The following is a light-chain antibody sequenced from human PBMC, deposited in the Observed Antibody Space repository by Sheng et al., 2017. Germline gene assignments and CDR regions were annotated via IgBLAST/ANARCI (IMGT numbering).Light chain of an antibody. J-gene: IGLJ3*02. Sequence: QSVLIQPPSASGTPGQRVTISCSGSTSNIGTNPLNWYQQFPGTAPKLLIYGINQRPSGVPDRFSGSMSGTSASLAISGLQSEDEADYYCAAWDDSLSGQVFGGGTKLTVL. CDR2: GIN. V-gene: IGLV1-44*01. CDR3: AAWDDSLSGQV. CDR1: TSNIGTNP.